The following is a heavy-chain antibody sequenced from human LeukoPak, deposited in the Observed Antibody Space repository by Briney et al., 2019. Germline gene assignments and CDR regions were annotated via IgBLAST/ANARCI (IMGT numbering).Heavy chain of an antibody. Sequence: PGGSLRLSCAASGFTFSSYGMHWVRQAPGEGLEWVAVISYDGSNKYYADSVKGRFTISRDNSKNTLYLQMNSLRAEDTAVYYCAKEAEELLWFGEFHYFDYWGQGTLVTVSS. CDR1: GFTFSSYG. V-gene: IGHV3-30*18. CDR2: ISYDGSNK. CDR3: AKEAEELLWFGEFHYFDY. D-gene: IGHD3-10*01. J-gene: IGHJ4*02.